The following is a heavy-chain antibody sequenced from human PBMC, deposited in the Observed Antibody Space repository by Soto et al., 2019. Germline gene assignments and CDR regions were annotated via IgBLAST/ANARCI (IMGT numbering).Heavy chain of an antibody. D-gene: IGHD2-2*01. CDR1: GGSISSYY. Sequence: SETLSLTCTVSGGSISSYYWSWIRQPPGKGLEWIGYIYYSGSTNYNPSLKSRVTISVDTCKNPFSLKLSSETAADTPVYYCARAKMPLVFFDYWGQGTLVTVSS. CDR3: ARAKMPLVFFDY. J-gene: IGHJ4*02. CDR2: IYYSGST. V-gene: IGHV4-59*01.